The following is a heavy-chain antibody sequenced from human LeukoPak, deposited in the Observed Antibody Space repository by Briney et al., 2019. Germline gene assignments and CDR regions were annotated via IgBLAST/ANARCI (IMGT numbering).Heavy chain of an antibody. CDR2: ISSSGSAI. D-gene: IGHD3-3*01. CDR3: ARAAPYYDFWSGYSENYYYYMDV. J-gene: IGHJ6*03. CDR1: GFTFSSYE. V-gene: IGHV3-48*03. Sequence: PGGSLRLSCAASGFTFSSYEMNWVRQAPGKGLEWVSYISSSGSAIYYADSVKGRFTISRDNAENSLYLQMNSLRAEDTAVYYCARAAPYYDFWSGYSENYYYYMDVWGKGTTVTVSS.